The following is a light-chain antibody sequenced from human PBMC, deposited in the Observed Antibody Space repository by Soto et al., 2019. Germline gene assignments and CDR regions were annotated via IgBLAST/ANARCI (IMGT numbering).Light chain of an antibody. CDR3: SSYTTSSTLVV. V-gene: IGLV2-14*01. Sequence: QSALTQPASVSGSPGQSITISCTGTSSDVGGYNYVSWYQQHPDKAPKLMIYEVSNRPSGISNRFSGSKSGNTASLTISGLQAEDEADYYCSSYTTSSTLVVFGGGTKVTGL. CDR1: SSDVGGYNY. CDR2: EVS. J-gene: IGLJ3*02.